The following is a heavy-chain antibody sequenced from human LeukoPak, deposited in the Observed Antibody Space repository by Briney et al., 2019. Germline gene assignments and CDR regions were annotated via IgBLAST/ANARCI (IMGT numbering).Heavy chain of an antibody. V-gene: IGHV3-48*04. Sequence: QTGGSLRLSCAASGFTFSSYGLNWVRQAPGEGLEWVSYVSPSSTTIYYADSVKGRFTISRDNAKNPLYLQMNSLRAEDTAVYYCARDPDSELDDYWGQGTLVTVSS. J-gene: IGHJ4*02. CDR1: GFTFSSYG. CDR3: ARDPDSELDDY. D-gene: IGHD1-26*01. CDR2: VSPSSTTI.